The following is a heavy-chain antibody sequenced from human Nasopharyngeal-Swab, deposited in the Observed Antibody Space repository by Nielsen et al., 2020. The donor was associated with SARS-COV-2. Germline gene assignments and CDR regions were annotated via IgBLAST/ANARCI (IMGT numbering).Heavy chain of an antibody. Sequence: GESLKISCTASGFTFGDYAMSWVRQAPGKGLEWVSAISGSGGSTYYADSVKGRFTISRDNSKNTLYLQMNSLRAEDTAVYYCARESYDYYYYYGMDVWGQGTTVTVSS. V-gene: IGHV3-23*01. CDR2: ISGSGGST. CDR1: GFTFGDYA. CDR3: ARESYDYYYYYGMDV. J-gene: IGHJ6*02.